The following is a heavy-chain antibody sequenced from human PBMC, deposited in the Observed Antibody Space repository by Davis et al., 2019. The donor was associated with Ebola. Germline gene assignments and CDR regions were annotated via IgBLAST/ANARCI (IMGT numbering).Heavy chain of an antibody. CDR2: IRSKTYGGTT. CDR3: TRDLKQPPPSYYYGMDV. J-gene: IGHJ6*02. V-gene: IGHV3-49*04. CDR1: GFTFGAYA. Sequence: GGSLRLSCTASGFTFGAYAMNWVRQAPGKGLEWVGFIRSKTYGGTTKYAASVKGRFTISRDDSKNIAYLQMSSLETEDTAVYYCTRDLKQPPPSYYYGMDVWGQGTTVTVSS. D-gene: IGHD5-18*01.